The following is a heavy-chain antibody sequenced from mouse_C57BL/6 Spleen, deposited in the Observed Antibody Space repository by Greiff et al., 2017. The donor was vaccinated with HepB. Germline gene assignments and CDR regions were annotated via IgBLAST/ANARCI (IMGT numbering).Heavy chain of an antibody. D-gene: IGHD2-1*01. CDR2: INPNNGGT. CDR1: GYTFTDYY. Sequence: EVQLQQSGPELVKPGASVKISCKASGYTFTDYYMNWVKQSHGKSLEWIGDINPNNGGTSYNQKFKGKATLTVDKSSSTAYMERRSLTSEDSAVYYCARNGNLYAMDYWGQGTSVTVSS. J-gene: IGHJ4*01. CDR3: ARNGNLYAMDY. V-gene: IGHV1-26*01.